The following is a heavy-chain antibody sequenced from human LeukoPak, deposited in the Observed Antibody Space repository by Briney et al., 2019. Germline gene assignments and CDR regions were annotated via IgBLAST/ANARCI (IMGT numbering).Heavy chain of an antibody. J-gene: IGHJ4*02. Sequence: GRSLRLSCAASGFTFSRYGMYWVRQAPGKGLEWVAVTSYDGSKKYYADSVKGRFTISRDNSKNTLYLQMNSLRAEDTAVYYCARDTGAYYDSGGLDYWGQGTLVTVSS. CDR1: GFTFSRYG. CDR2: TSYDGSKK. V-gene: IGHV3-30*03. CDR3: ARDTGAYYDSGGLDY. D-gene: IGHD3-22*01.